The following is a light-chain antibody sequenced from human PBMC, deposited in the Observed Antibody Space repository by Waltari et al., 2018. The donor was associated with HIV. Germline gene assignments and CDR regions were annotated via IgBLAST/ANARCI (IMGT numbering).Light chain of an antibody. CDR2: RVN. CDR1: RSNIGSNY. Sequence: QSVLTQPPSASGTPGQRVTIPCYGNRSNIGSNYVDCYHQHPGTAPKLLIYRVNQRPSGVPDRFSGSKSGTSASLAISGLRSEDELDYYCAAWDDSLSGVVFGGGTKLTVL. CDR3: AAWDDSLSGVV. J-gene: IGLJ2*01. V-gene: IGLV1-47*01.